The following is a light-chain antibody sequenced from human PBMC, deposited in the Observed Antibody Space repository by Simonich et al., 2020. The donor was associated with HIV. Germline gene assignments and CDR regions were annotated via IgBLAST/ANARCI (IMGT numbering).Light chain of an antibody. Sequence: DIVMTQSPDSLAVSLGERATINCKSSQSVLYSSHNKNYLVWYQQKPGQPPKLLIYWASTRESGVPDRFSGSGSGTNFTLTISSLQAEDVAVYYCQQYYSSPRTFGQGTKVEIK. J-gene: IGKJ1*01. V-gene: IGKV4-1*01. CDR3: QQYYSSPRT. CDR1: QSVLYSSHNKNY. CDR2: WAS.